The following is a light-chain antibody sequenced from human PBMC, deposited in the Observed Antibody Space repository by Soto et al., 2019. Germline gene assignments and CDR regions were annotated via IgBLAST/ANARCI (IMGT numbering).Light chain of an antibody. J-gene: IGKJ1*01. CDR3: QQYGSSGT. Sequence: EIVMTQSPATLSVSPGERATLASRASQSVSSNLAWYQQKPGQAPGVLIYGASNRATGIPDRFSGSGSGTDFTLTISRLEPEDFAVYYCQQYGSSGTFGQGTKVDIK. CDR1: QSVSSN. CDR2: GAS. V-gene: IGKV3-20*01.